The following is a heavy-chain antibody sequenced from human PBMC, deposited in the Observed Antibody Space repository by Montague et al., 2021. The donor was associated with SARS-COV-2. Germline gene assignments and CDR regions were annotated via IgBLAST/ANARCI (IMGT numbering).Heavy chain of an antibody. D-gene: IGHD6-19*01. Sequence: SLRLSCAASGFTFDGYAMHWVRQAPGKALEWVSGISWSSNSIGYGDSVKGRFTISRDNAKNSLYLQMNSLRAEDTGLYYCAKGQKIKWLVLHSAPDWFDPWGQGTLVTVSS. CDR2: ISWSSNSI. CDR1: GFTFDGYA. CDR3: AKGQKIKWLVLHSAPDWFDP. V-gene: IGHV3-9*01. J-gene: IGHJ5*02.